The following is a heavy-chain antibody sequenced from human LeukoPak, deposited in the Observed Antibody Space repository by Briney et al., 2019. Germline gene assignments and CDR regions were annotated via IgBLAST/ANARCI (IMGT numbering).Heavy chain of an antibody. V-gene: IGHV3-30-3*01. J-gene: IGHJ4*02. CDR1: GFTFSSYA. CDR2: ISYDGSNK. CDR3: ARVRSGGYTMVRGVIIDY. D-gene: IGHD3-10*01. Sequence: GRSLRLSCAASGFTFSSYAMHWVRQAPGKGLEWVAVISYDGSNKYYADSVKGRFTISRDNSKNTLYLQMNSLRAEDTAVYYCARVRSGGYTMVRGVIIDYWGQGTLVTVSS.